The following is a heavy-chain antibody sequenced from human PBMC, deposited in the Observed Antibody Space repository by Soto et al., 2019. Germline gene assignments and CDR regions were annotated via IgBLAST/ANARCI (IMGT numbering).Heavy chain of an antibody. CDR2: IIPIFGTA. CDR1: GGTLSSYA. J-gene: IGHJ6*02. V-gene: IGHV1-69*13. D-gene: IGHD3-3*01. Sequence: SVKVSCKASGGTLSSYAISWVRQAPGQGLEWMGGIIPIFGTANYAQKFQGRVTITADESTSTAYMELSSLRSEDTAVYYCARVQNTIFGVVDYYYYGMDVWGQGTTVTVSS. CDR3: ARVQNTIFGVVDYYYYGMDV.